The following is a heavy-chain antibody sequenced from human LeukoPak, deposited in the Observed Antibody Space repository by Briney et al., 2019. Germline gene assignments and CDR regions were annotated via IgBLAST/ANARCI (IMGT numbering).Heavy chain of an antibody. CDR3: ARGKLRSLRLGELSNNQIFDY. CDR1: GYTFTGYY. V-gene: IGHV1-2*02. J-gene: IGHJ4*02. CDR2: INPNSGGT. D-gene: IGHD3-16*02. Sequence: GASVKVSCKASGYTFTGYYMHWVRQAPGQGLEWMGWINPNSGGTNYAQKLQGRVTMTTDTSTSTAYMELRSLRSDDTAVYYCARGKLRSLRLGELSNNQIFDYWGQGTLVTVSS.